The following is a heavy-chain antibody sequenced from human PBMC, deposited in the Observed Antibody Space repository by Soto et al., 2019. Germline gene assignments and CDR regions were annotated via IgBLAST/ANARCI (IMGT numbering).Heavy chain of an antibody. V-gene: IGHV4-31*03. CDR2: IYYSGST. J-gene: IGHJ2*01. Sequence: PSETLSLTCTVSGGSISSGGYYWSWIRQHPGKGLEWIGYIYYSGSTYYNPSLKSRVTISVDTSKNQFSLKLSSVTAADTAVYYCARWPLPSSDYYDSSGYYPWYFDLWGRGTLVPVSS. CDR3: ARWPLPSSDYYDSSGYYPWYFDL. D-gene: IGHD3-22*01. CDR1: GGSISSGGYY.